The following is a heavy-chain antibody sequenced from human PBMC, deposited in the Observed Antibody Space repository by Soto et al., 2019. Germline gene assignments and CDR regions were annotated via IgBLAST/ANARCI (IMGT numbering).Heavy chain of an antibody. CDR2: IYNSGST. D-gene: IGHD2-21*02. V-gene: IGHV4-30-2*06. J-gene: IGHJ4*02. Sequence: QLQLQESGSRLVKPSQTLSLTCAVSVGSISRAGYSWSWIRQSPGKGLEWIGYIYNSGSTFYNPSLKSRLTISVDRSKNQLSLQLNSVTAADTAVYYCASSRVVTTYFDYWGQGTLVTVSS. CDR1: VGSISRAGYS. CDR3: ASSRVVTTYFDY.